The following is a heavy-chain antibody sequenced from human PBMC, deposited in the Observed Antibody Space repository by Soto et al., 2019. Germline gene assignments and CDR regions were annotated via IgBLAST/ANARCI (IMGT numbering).Heavy chain of an antibody. CDR1: GYTFTSCD. V-gene: IGHV1-8*01. CDR2: MHPNSGNT. Sequence: ASVKVSCKASGYTFTSCDINWVRQATGQGLEWMGWMHPNSGNTGYAQKFQGRVTMTRNTSISTAYMELSSLRSEDTAVSYCARGYYQLRVRGVIINDGMDVWGQGTTVTVSS. CDR3: ARGYYQLRVRGVIINDGMDV. J-gene: IGHJ6*02. D-gene: IGHD3-10*01.